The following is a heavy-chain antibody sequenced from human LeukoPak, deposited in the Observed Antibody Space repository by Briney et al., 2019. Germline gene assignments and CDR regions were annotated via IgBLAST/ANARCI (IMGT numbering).Heavy chain of an antibody. Sequence: SETLSLTCTVSGGSISSGDYYWSWIRQPPGKGLEWIGYIYYSGSTYYNPSLKSRVTISVDTSKNQFSLKLSSVTAADTAVYYCARVDTGGNPTPDAFDIWGQGTMVTVPS. CDR1: GGSISSGDYY. J-gene: IGHJ3*02. CDR2: IYYSGST. CDR3: ARVDTGGNPTPDAFDI. D-gene: IGHD4-23*01. V-gene: IGHV4-30-4*01.